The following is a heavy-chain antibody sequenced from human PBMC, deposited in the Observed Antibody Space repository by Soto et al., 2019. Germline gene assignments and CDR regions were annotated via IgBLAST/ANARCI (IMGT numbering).Heavy chain of an antibody. D-gene: IGHD3-3*01. CDR2: IYHSGST. Sequence: WSWIRQPPGKGLEWIGYIYHSGSTYYNPSLKSRVTISVDRSKNQFSLKLSSVTAADTAVYYCAAGAIFGVVPLDYWGQGTLVTVSS. V-gene: IGHV4-30-2*01. CDR3: AAGAIFGVVPLDY. J-gene: IGHJ4*02.